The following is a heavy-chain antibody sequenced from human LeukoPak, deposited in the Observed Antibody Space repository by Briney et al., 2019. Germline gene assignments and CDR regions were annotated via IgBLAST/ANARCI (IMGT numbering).Heavy chain of an antibody. V-gene: IGHV3-66*02. CDR2: TYSGGST. Sequence: GGALSLSCAASGFPLSRNYMSWVRQAPGKGLEWVSVTYSGGSTYYADAVKGRFNISRDNSKNTLYVQMNSLRAEDTAVYYCASVGPVLEPHTTLDYWGQGTLGTVSS. CDR3: ASVGPVLEPHTTLDY. J-gene: IGHJ4*02. D-gene: IGHD2-8*02. CDR1: GFPLSRNY.